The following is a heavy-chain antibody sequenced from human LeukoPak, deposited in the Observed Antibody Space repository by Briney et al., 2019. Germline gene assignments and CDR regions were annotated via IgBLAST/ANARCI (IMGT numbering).Heavy chain of an antibody. Sequence: GSSVKVSCKASGGTFSSYAISWVRQAPGQGLEWMGRIIPIFGTANYAQKFQGRVTITADKSTSTAYMELSSLRSEDTAVYYCTRVEGGTAAPDYWGQGTLVTVSS. CDR3: TRVEGGTAAPDY. D-gene: IGHD2-2*01. CDR1: GGTFSSYA. V-gene: IGHV1-69*06. J-gene: IGHJ4*02. CDR2: IIPIFGTA.